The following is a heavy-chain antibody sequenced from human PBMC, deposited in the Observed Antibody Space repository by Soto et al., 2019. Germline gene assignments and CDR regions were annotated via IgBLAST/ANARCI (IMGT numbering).Heavy chain of an antibody. D-gene: IGHD3-3*01. V-gene: IGHV1-18*01. CDR2: ISAYNGNR. Sequence: ASVKVSCKASGYTFTNSIITWVRQAPGQGLEWMGWISAYNGNRQYAQKLQGRVTMTTDSSTSTAYMELRSLTSDDTALYFCARNHDFWVGRGGGMDGWGQGTTVTISS. CDR1: GYTFTNSI. J-gene: IGHJ6*02. CDR3: ARNHDFWVGRGGGMDG.